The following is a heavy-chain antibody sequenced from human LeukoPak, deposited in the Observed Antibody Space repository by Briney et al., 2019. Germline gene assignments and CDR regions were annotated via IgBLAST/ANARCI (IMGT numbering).Heavy chain of an antibody. CDR2: IKQDGTEK. V-gene: IGHV3-7*01. Sequence: GGSLRLSCAASGFTFSSYWMSWVRQAPGEGLEWVANIKQDGTEKYYMDSVKGRFSISRDNAKNSLYLQMNALRAEDTAVYYCTRESGSSRFFDFWGQGTPVTVSS. CDR1: GFTFSSYW. J-gene: IGHJ4*02. CDR3: TRESGSSRFFDF. D-gene: IGHD6-6*01.